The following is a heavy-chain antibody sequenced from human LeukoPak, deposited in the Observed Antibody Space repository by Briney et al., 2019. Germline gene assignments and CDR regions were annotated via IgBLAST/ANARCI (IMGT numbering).Heavy chain of an antibody. D-gene: IGHD2-2*01. J-gene: IGHJ5*02. V-gene: IGHV4-4*09. CDR1: GDSISSYY. CDR2: IHTNGRT. CDR3: AREAVAVVVPAAIDDSSWFDP. Sequence: SETLSLTCTVSGDSISSYYWSWIRQTPGKGLEWIGYIHTNGRTNYNPSLKSRVTMSVDTSKNQFSLKLSSVTAADTAVYYCAREAVAVVVPAAIDDSSWFDPWGQGTLVTVSS.